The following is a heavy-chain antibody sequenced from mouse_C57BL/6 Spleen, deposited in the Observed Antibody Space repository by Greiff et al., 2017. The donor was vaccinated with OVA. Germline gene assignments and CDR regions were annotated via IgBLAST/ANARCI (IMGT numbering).Heavy chain of an antibody. CDR2: INPYNGDT. CDR1: GYSFTGYF. V-gene: IGHV1-20*01. D-gene: IGHD1-1*01. Sequence: DVKLQESGPELVKPGDSVKISCKASGYSFTGYFMNWVMQSHGKSLEWFGRINPYNGDTFYNQKFKGKATLTVDKSSSTAHMELRSLTSEDSAVYYCAREVTTVEGAMDYWGQGTSVTVSS. CDR3: AREVTTVEGAMDY. J-gene: IGHJ4*01.